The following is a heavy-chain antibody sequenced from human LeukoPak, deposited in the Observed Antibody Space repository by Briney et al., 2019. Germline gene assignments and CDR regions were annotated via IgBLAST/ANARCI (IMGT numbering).Heavy chain of an antibody. CDR1: GDSVSSTSAA. D-gene: IGHD5-18*01. CDR3: ARDKFDSYGDFDY. Sequence: SQTLSLTCAISGDSVSSTSAAWHWIRQSPSRGLEWLGRTYRRSKWYNDYSITVKSRITINPDTSKNQFSLQLNSVTPDDTAVYYCARDKFDSYGDFDYWGQGTLVTVSS. CDR2: TYRRSKWYN. V-gene: IGHV6-1*01. J-gene: IGHJ4*02.